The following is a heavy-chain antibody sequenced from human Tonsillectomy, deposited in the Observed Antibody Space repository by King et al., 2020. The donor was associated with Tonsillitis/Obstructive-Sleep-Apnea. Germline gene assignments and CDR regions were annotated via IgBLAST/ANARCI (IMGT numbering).Heavy chain of an antibody. CDR1: GLFLVTMG. CDR3: AVFAAPIDY. D-gene: IGHD6-6*01. V-gene: IGHV3-48*02. CDR2: FGISSSII. J-gene: IGHJ4*02. Sequence: QLVQSGGALVQPGGPWRAPCEALGLFLVTMGLNGAGRAPGRGRDGVSTFGISSSIISYADSVKGRFTISRDNAKNSLYLQMNTLRDEDTAIYYCAVFAAPIDYWGQGTLVAVSS.